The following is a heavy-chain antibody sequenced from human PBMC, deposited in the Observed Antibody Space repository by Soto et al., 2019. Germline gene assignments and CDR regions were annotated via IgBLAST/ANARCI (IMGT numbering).Heavy chain of an antibody. CDR1: GGTFSSYA. Sequence: QVQLVQSGAEVKKPGSSVKVSCKASGGTFSSYAISWVRQAPGQGLEWMGGIIPIFGTANYAQKFQGRVTSTADKSTSTAYMELSSLRSEDTAVYYCASAAVEYPSTIPNWFDPWGQGTLVTVSS. J-gene: IGHJ5*02. V-gene: IGHV1-69*06. D-gene: IGHD5-12*01. CDR3: ASAAVEYPSTIPNWFDP. CDR2: IIPIFGTA.